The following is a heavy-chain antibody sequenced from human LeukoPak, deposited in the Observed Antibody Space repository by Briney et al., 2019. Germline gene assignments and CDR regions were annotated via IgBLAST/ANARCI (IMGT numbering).Heavy chain of an antibody. CDR2: IRYDGSNK. Sequence: GGSLRLSCAASGFTFSSYGMHWVRQAPGKGLEWVAFIRYDGSNKYYADSVKGRFTISRDNSKNTLYLQMNSLRAEDTAVYYCAKVAQNVWGSYRPDYWGQGTLVTVSS. CDR1: GFTFSSYG. CDR3: AKVAQNVWGSYRPDY. J-gene: IGHJ4*02. D-gene: IGHD3-16*02. V-gene: IGHV3-30*02.